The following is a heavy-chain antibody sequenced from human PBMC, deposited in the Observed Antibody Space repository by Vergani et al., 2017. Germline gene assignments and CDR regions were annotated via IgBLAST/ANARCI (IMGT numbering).Heavy chain of an antibody. CDR2: IYHSGST. CDR1: GGSISSSNW. D-gene: IGHD3-3*01. V-gene: IGHV4-4*02. CDR3: ARATITIFGVVTNWFDP. Sequence: QVQLQESGPGLVKPSGTLSLTCAVSGGSISSSNWWSWVRQPPGKGLEWIGEIYHSGSTNYNPYLKSRVTISVDKSKNQFSLKLSSVTAADTAVYYCARATITIFGVVTNWFDPWGQGTLVTVSS. J-gene: IGHJ5*02.